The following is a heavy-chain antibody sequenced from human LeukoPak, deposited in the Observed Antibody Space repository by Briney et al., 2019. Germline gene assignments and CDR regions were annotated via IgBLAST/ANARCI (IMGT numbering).Heavy chain of an antibody. CDR1: GGSFSGYY. V-gene: IGHV4-34*09. Sequence: SETLSLTCAVYGGSFSGYYWSWIRQPPGKGLEWIGEINHSGSTNYNPSLKSRVTISVDTSKNQFSLKLSSVTAADTAVYYCARRGYSGYDYWGQGTLVTVSS. J-gene: IGHJ4*02. CDR3: ARRGYSGYDY. D-gene: IGHD5-12*01. CDR2: INHSGST.